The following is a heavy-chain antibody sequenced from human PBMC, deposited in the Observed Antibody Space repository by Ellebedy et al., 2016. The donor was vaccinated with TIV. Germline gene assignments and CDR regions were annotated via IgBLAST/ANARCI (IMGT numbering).Heavy chain of an antibody. CDR3: ARAKAGTGSSDY. J-gene: IGHJ4*02. CDR1: GFSFSRYW. CDR2: INSDGSSI. D-gene: IGHD3-10*01. Sequence: PGGSLRLSCAASGFSFSRYWMHWVRQAPGKGLMWISRINSDGSSISYADSVKGRFTISRDNAKNTQYLQMNSLRVEDTAVYYCARAKAGTGSSDYWGQGTLVTVSS. V-gene: IGHV3-74*01.